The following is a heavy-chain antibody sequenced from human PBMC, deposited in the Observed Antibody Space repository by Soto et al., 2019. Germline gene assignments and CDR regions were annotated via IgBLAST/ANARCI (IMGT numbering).Heavy chain of an antibody. CDR3: ANLGGIRWPPG. J-gene: IGHJ4*02. V-gene: IGHV3-23*01. CDR2: ISGSGGST. Sequence: GGSLRLSCAASRFTFSSYAMSWVRQAPGKGLEWVSAISGSGGSTYYADSVKGRFTISRDNSKNTLYLQMNSLRAEDTAVYYCANLGGIRWPPGWGQGTLVTVSS. D-gene: IGHD3-16*01. CDR1: RFTFSSYA.